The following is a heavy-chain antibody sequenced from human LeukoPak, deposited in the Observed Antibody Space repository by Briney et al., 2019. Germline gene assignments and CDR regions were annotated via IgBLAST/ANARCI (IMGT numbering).Heavy chain of an antibody. CDR3: ARALGYCSGGSCYHFDY. V-gene: IGHV1-2*02. D-gene: IGHD2-15*01. Sequence: ASVKVSCKASGYTFTGYYMHWVRQAPGQGLEWMGWINPNSGGTNYAQKFQGRVTMTRDTSISTAYMELSRLRSDDTAVYYCARALGYCSGGSCYHFDYWGQGTLVTVSS. CDR2: INPNSGGT. CDR1: GYTFTGYY. J-gene: IGHJ4*02.